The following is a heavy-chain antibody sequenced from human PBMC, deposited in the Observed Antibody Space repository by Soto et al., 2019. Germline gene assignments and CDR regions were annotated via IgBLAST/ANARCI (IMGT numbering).Heavy chain of an antibody. CDR1: GFSLSTSGVG. CDR2: IYWNDDK. J-gene: IGHJ4*02. Sequence: QITLKESGPTLVKPTQTLTLTCTFSGFSLSTSGVGVGWLRQPPGKALEWLALIYWNDDKRYSPSLKSRLTITKDTSKNQVVLTMTNMDPVDTATYYCAHSNNFWSGMDGPDYWGQGTLVTVSS. V-gene: IGHV2-5*01. D-gene: IGHD3-3*01. CDR3: AHSNNFWSGMDGPDY.